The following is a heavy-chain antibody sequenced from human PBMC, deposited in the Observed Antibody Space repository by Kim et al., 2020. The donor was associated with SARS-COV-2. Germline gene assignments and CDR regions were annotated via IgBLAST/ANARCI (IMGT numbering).Heavy chain of an antibody. Sequence: SVKSRFTISRDNAKNSLYLQLNSLRPEDSALYYCAKNIRPYSGYDEGYFDYWGQGTLVTVSS. J-gene: IGHJ4*02. CDR3: AKNIRPYSGYDEGYFDY. V-gene: IGHV3-9*01. D-gene: IGHD5-12*01.